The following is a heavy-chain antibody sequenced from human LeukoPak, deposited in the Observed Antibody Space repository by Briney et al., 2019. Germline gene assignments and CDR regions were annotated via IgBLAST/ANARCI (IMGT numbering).Heavy chain of an antibody. CDR1: GFTFANYV. D-gene: IGHD1-26*01. Sequence: GGSLRLSCAASGFTFANYVTHWVRQAPGKGLEWVAVTSPDESLKFYGDSVKGRFTISRDNSKNTMYLQMNNLREEDTAVYYCTRDPILGAPDYFDYWGQGTLVTVSS. CDR3: TRDPILGAPDYFDY. J-gene: IGHJ4*02. V-gene: IGHV3-30*04. CDR2: TSPDESLK.